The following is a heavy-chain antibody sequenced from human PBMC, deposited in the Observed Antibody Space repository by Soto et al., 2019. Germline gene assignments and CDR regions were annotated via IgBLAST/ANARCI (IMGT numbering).Heavy chain of an antibody. D-gene: IGHD6-25*01. V-gene: IGHV3-48*01. CDR2: ISSSSTTM. CDR1: GFTFSSYS. Sequence: PGGSLRLSCAASGFTFSSYSMNWVRQAPGKGLEWASYISSSSTTMYYADSVKGRFTISRDNAKNSLYLQMNSLRAEDTAVYYCARDYSSVWYFDYWGQGTLVTVSS. J-gene: IGHJ4*02. CDR3: ARDYSSVWYFDY.